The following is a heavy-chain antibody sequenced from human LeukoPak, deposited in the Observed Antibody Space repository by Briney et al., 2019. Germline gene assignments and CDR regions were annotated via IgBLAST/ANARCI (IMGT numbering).Heavy chain of an antibody. V-gene: IGHV4-61*02. CDR2: IYTSGST. Sequence: SQTLSLTCTVSGGSISSGSYYWSWIRQPAGKGLEWTGRIYTSGSTNYNPSLKSRVTISVDTSKNQFSLKLSSVTAADTAVYYCARVRIAAAYDAFDIWGQGTMVTVSS. CDR1: GGSISSGSYY. J-gene: IGHJ3*02. D-gene: IGHD6-13*01. CDR3: ARVRIAAAYDAFDI.